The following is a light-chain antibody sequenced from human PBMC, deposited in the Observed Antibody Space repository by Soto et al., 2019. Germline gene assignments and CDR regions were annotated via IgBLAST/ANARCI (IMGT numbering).Light chain of an antibody. CDR2: GAS. J-gene: IGKJ1*01. V-gene: IGKV3-15*01. CDR1: QTISSY. Sequence: EIVMTQSPATLSVSPGERATLSCRASQTISSYLAWYQQKPGQAPRLLIYGASTRAIGIPARFSGSGSGTAFTLTISSLQSEDFASYFSQTYHNWPPGTFGQETKVEVK. CDR3: QTYHNWPPGT.